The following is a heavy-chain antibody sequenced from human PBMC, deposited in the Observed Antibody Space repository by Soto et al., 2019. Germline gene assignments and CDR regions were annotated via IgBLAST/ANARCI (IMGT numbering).Heavy chain of an antibody. CDR2: IYYSGST. CDR1: GCSISSYD. V-gene: IGHV4-59*08. CDR3: ARRYGSSFDY. J-gene: IGHJ4*02. Sequence: SETLSLTCTVSGCSISSYDWSWIRQPPGKGLEWIGYIYYSGSTNYNPSLKSRVTISVDTSKNQFSLKLSSVTAADTAVYYCARRYGSSFDYWGQGTLVTVSS. D-gene: IGHD6-13*01.